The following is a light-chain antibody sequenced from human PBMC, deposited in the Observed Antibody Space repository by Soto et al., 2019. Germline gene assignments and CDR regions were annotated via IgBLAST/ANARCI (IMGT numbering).Light chain of an antibody. CDR2: DAY. Sequence: DIQMIQSPSSLSASVGDRVTITCQASQEISNYLNWYQQKPGKAPKLLIYDAYNLERGVPSRFSGRVSGTDFTFPISSLQPEDFATYYCQQYDHLPRTFGRGTKVEIK. J-gene: IGKJ1*01. CDR1: QEISNY. CDR3: QQYDHLPRT. V-gene: IGKV1-33*01.